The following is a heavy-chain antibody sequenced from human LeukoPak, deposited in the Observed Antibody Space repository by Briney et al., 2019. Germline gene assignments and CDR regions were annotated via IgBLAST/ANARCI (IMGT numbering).Heavy chain of an antibody. CDR1: GFTFSSYA. CDR2: ISGSGGST. D-gene: IGHD3-3*01. J-gene: IGHJ4*02. CDR3: AKDAVWSGYYWTFDY. Sequence: GGSLRLSCAASGFTFSSYAMSWVPQAPGKGLEWLSAISGSGGSTYYADSVKGRFTISRDNSKNTLYLQMNSLRAEDTAVYYCAKDAVWSGYYWTFDYWGQGTLVTVSS. V-gene: IGHV3-23*01.